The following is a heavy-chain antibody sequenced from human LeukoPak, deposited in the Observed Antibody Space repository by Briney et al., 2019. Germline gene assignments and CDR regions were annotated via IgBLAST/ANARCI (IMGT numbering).Heavy chain of an antibody. CDR2: IYYSGST. CDR3: ARGGARTTMLINY. V-gene: IGHV4-59*01. D-gene: IGHD3-16*01. CDR1: GGSISSYY. J-gene: IGHJ4*02. Sequence: PSETLSLTCTVSGGSISSYYWSWIRQPPGKGLEWIGYIYYSGSTSYNPSLKSRVTISVDTSKNQFSLKLSSVTAADTAVYYCARGGARTTMLINYWGQGTLVTVSS.